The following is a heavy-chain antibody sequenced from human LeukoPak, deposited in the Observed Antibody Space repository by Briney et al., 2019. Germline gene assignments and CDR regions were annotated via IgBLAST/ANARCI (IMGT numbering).Heavy chain of an antibody. CDR3: ATVRDY. CDR1: GFTFTNYW. V-gene: IGHV3-74*01. CDR2: INHDGTGT. J-gene: IGHJ4*02. Sequence: GGSLRLSCAASGFTFTNYWMHWVRQAPGKGLVWVSGINHDGTGTYYADSVKGRFTISRDNAKNTVDLQMNGLRAEDTTVYYCATVRDYWGQGTLVTVSS.